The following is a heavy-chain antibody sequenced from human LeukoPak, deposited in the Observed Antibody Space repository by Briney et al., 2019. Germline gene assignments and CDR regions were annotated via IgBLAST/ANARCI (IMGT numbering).Heavy chain of an antibody. CDR3: ARGSRYSSSWYFGY. Sequence: SETLSLTCTVSGGSISSYCWSWIRQPPGKGLDWIGYIYYSGSTNYNPSFKSRVTISLDTSKNQFSLKLSSVTAADTAVYYCARGSRYSSSWYFGYWGQGTLVTVSS. V-gene: IGHV4-59*01. J-gene: IGHJ4*02. CDR2: IYYSGST. CDR1: GGSISSYC. D-gene: IGHD6-13*01.